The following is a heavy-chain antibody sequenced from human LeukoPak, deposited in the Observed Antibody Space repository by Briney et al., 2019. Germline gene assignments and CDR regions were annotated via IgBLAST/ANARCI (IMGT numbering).Heavy chain of an antibody. CDR1: GYTFTIYG. D-gene: IGHD3-22*01. J-gene: IGHJ4*02. Sequence: ASVKVSCTASGYTFTIYGISWVRQAPGQGLEWMGWISAYNGNTNYAQKLQGSITMTTDTSTGTAYMELRSLGSDDTAVYYCARDHKYYESSGYSWGQGTLVTVSS. CDR3: ARDHKYYESSGYS. V-gene: IGHV1-18*01. CDR2: ISAYNGNT.